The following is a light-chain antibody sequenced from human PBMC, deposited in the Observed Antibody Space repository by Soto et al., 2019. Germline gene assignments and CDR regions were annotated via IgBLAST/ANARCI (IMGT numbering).Light chain of an antibody. V-gene: IGLV2-23*03. CDR2: EGS. J-gene: IGLJ2*01. CDR3: CSYAGSSTFDVV. CDR1: SSDVGSYNL. Sequence: SALTQPASVSGSPGQSITISCTGTSSDVGSYNLVSWYQQHPGKAPKLMIYEGSKRPSGVSNRFSGSKSGNTASLTISGLQAEDEADYYCCSYAGSSTFDVVFGGGTKLTVL.